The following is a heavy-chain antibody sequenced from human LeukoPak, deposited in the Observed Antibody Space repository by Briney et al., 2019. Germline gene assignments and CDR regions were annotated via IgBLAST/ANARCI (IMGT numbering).Heavy chain of an antibody. J-gene: IGHJ6*02. V-gene: IGHV1-69*04. CDR2: IIPILGIA. D-gene: IGHD6-19*01. CDR1: GGTFSSYA. Sequence: ASVKVSCKASGGTFSSYAISWVRQAPGQGLEWMGRIIPILGIANYAQKFQGRVTITADKSTSTAYMELSSLRSEDTAVYYCAGRTVAVRGYCYYYGMDVWGQGTTVTVSS. CDR3: AGRTVAVRGYCYYYGMDV.